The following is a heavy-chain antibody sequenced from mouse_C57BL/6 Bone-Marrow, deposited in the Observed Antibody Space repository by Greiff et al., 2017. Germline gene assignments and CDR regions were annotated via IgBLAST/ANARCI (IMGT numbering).Heavy chain of an antibody. D-gene: IGHD3-2*02. CDR2: IYPGGGYT. CDR1: GYTFTNYW. J-gene: IGHJ2*01. CDR3: ARWETAQATFDY. V-gene: IGHV1-63*01. Sequence: VKLMESGAELVRPGTSVKMSCKASGYTFTNYWIGWAKQRPGHGLEWIGDIYPGGGYTNYNEKFKGKATLTADKSSSTAYMQFSSLTSEDSAIYYCARWETAQATFDYWGQGTTRTVSS.